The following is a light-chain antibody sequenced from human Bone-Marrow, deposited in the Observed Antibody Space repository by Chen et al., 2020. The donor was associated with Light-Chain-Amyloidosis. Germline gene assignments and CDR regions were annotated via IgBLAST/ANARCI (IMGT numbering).Light chain of an antibody. V-gene: IGLV3-21*02. J-gene: IGLJ3*02. CDR1: NIGSTS. Sequence: SYVLTQPSSVSEAPGQTATIACGGNNIGSTSVHWYQQTPGQAPLLVVYDDSDRPSGIPERLSGSNSGNTAALTISRVEAGDEADYYCQVWDRGSDRPVFGGGTKLTVL. CDR2: DDS. CDR3: QVWDRGSDRPV.